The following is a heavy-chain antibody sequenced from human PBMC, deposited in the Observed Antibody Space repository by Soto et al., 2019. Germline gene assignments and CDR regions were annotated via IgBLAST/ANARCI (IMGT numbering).Heavy chain of an antibody. CDR2: ISFDGKYGPVRYM. V-gene: IGHV3-30-3*01. CDR1: GFTFTNHV. J-gene: IGHJ6*02. Sequence: QVQLVESGGGVVQPERSLRLSCVASGFTFTNHVMHWVRQAPGKGLEWVALISFDGKYGPVRYMYYADSVKGRFTISRDNSKNTLYLQMNSLKAEDTAVYYCARDVGTFYYYYAMDVWGQGTTVTVSS. CDR3: ARDVGTFYYYYAMDV.